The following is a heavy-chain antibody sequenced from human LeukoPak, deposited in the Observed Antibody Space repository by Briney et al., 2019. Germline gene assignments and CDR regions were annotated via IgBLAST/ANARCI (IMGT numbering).Heavy chain of an antibody. Sequence: PGGSLRLSCAASGFTFDDYGMSWVRQAPGKGLEWVSGINWNGGSTGYADSVKGRFTISRDNAKNSLYLQMNSLRAEDTALYYCARAVNYYYDSSDYYGGYYFHYWGQGTLVTVSS. J-gene: IGHJ4*02. CDR3: ARAVNYYYDSSDYYGGYYFHY. D-gene: IGHD3-22*01. CDR2: INWNGGST. V-gene: IGHV3-20*04. CDR1: GFTFDDYG.